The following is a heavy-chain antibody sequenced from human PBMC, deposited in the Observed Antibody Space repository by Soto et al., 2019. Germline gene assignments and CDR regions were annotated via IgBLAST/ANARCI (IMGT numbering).Heavy chain of an antibody. Sequence: ASVKVSCKASVGTFSSYAISWVRQAPGQGLEWMGGIIPIFGTANYAQKFQGRVTTTADESTSTAYMELSSLRSEDTAVYYCARGLGWGVLMVSHEQSGGMDVWGQGTTVTVSS. V-gene: IGHV1-69*13. CDR2: IIPIFGTA. J-gene: IGHJ6*02. CDR3: ARGLGWGVLMVSHEQSGGMDV. D-gene: IGHD2-8*01. CDR1: VGTFSSYA.